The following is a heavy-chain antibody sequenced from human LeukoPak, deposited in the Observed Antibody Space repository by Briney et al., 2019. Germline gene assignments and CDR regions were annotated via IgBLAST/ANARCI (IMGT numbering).Heavy chain of an antibody. J-gene: IGHJ5*02. CDR2: ISSSSSYI. CDR1: GFTFSSYS. D-gene: IGHD3-22*01. V-gene: IGHV3-21*01. CDR3: AAFITTKLDH. Sequence: TGGSLRLSCAASGFTFSSYSMNWVRQAPGKGLEWVSSISSSSSYIYYADSVKGRFTISRDNAKNSLYLQMNNLRIEDTAFYYCAAFITTKLDHWGQGILVTVSA.